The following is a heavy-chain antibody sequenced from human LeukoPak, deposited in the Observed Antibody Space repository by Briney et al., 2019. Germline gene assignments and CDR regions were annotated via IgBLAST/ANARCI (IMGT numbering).Heavy chain of an antibody. V-gene: IGHV1-18*01. J-gene: IGHJ4*02. CDR1: GYTFTSYA. CDR2: ISAYNGNT. Sequence: GASVKVSCKASGYTFTSYAFRWVRQAPGQGLEWMGWISAYNGNTNYAQNLQGRVTMTTDTSTSTAYMELSSLRSEDTTVYYCATRTSSSSPFDYWGQGTLVTVSS. CDR3: ATRTSSSSPFDY. D-gene: IGHD6-6*01.